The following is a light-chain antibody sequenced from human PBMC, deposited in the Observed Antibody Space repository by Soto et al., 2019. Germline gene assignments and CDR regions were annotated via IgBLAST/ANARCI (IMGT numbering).Light chain of an antibody. V-gene: IGKV1-27*01. J-gene: IGKJ5*01. Sequence: DIQMTQSPSSLSASVGDRVTITCRASQDISVYLAWYQQKPGKVPKLLIYSASTLQSGVPSRFSGSGSGTDFTLTISSLQPEDVAAYYCQKFNTARLTFGQGTLLEIK. CDR1: QDISVY. CDR3: QKFNTARLT. CDR2: SAS.